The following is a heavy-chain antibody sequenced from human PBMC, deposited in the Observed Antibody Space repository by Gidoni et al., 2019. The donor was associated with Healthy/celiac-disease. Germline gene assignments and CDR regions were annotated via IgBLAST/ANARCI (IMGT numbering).Heavy chain of an antibody. J-gene: IGHJ6*02. CDR2: INHSGST. Sequence: QVQLQQWGAGLLKPSETLSLTCAVYGGSFSGYYWSWIRQPPGKGLEWIGEINHSGSTNYSPSLKSRVTISVDTSKNQFSLKLSSVTAADTAVYYCARGNSSSSLLGGLAGAGTKNYYYYYGMDVWGQGTTVTVSS. V-gene: IGHV4-34*01. D-gene: IGHD6-6*01. CDR3: ARGNSSSSLLGGLAGAGTKNYYYYYGMDV. CDR1: GGSFSGYY.